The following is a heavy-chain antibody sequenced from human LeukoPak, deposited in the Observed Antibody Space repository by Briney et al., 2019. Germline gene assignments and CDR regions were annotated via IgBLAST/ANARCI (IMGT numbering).Heavy chain of an antibody. CDR2: INSGITSI. D-gene: IGHD3-10*01. Sequence: GGSLRLSCAASGCTFSTANMNWVRQAPGKGMEWVSHINSGITSIRYADSVKGRFTISRDNAKNSLYLQMNSLRAEDTAVYYCARTTYYYGSGSYLYGFDRWGQGTLVTVSS. V-gene: IGHV3-48*01. J-gene: IGHJ4*02. CDR1: GCTFSTAN. CDR3: ARTTYYYGSGSYLYGFDR.